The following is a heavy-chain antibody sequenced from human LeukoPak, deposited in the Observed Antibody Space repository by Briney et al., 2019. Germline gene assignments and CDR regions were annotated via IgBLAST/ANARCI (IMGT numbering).Heavy chain of an antibody. D-gene: IGHD1-26*01. J-gene: IGHJ3*02. CDR1: GFTFSNYW. Sequence: GGSLRLSCAASGFTFSNYWMHWVRQAPGKGLVWVSRINSDGRSTKYADSVKGRFTISRDNAKNTLYLQMNSLRAEDTAVYYCVRGWELNAFDIWGQGTMVTVSS. V-gene: IGHV3-74*01. CDR2: INSDGRST. CDR3: VRGWELNAFDI.